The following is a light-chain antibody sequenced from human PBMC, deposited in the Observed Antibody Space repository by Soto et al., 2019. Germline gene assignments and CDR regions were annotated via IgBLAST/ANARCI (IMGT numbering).Light chain of an antibody. CDR1: TGAVTSGHY. Sequence: QAVVTQEPSLTVSPGGTVTLTCGSSTGAVTSGHYPYWFQQKPGQAPRTLICDTTNKHSWTPARFSGSLLGGKAALTLSGAQPADEAEYYCLLSYGGARVFGGGTKLTVL. CDR2: DTT. CDR3: LLSYGGARV. V-gene: IGLV7-46*01. J-gene: IGLJ2*01.